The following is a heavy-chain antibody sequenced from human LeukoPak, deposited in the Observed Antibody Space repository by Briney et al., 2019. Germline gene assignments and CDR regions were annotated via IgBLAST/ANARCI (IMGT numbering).Heavy chain of an antibody. J-gene: IGHJ5*02. D-gene: IGHD3-22*01. Sequence: PSETLSLTCTVSGDSISSYYWSWIRQPPGKGLEWIGYIYHSGSTNYNPSLKSRVTMSVDTSKNQFSLKLSSVTAADTAVYYCARDRGPTYYYDSSGYFWFDPWGQGTLVTVSS. CDR1: GDSISSYY. CDR2: IYHSGST. V-gene: IGHV4-59*12. CDR3: ARDRGPTYYYDSSGYFWFDP.